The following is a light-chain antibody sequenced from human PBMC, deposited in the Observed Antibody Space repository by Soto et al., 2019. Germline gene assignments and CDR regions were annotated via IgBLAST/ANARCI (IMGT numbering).Light chain of an antibody. CDR3: QQYNDWPPWT. J-gene: IGKJ1*01. V-gene: IGKV3-15*01. Sequence: EIVMTQSPSSMSLSXVQRPTLTXXXSQSVGSNLAWYQQKRGQAPRLLIYGASTRATGIPARFSGSGSGTEFTLTISSLQSEDFAVYYCQQYNDWPPWTFGQGTKVDIK. CDR1: QSVGSN. CDR2: GAS.